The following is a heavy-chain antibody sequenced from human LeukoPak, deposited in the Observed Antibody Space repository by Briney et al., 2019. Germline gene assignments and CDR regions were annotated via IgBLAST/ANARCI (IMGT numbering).Heavy chain of an antibody. J-gene: IGHJ4*02. CDR2: INHSGST. CDR3: VGGGGSYNFDY. V-gene: IGHV4-34*01. Sequence: SETLSLTCAVYGGSFSGYYWSWIRQPPGKGLEWIGEINHSGSTNYNPSLKSRVTISVDTSKNQFSLKLSSVTAADTAVYYCVGGGGSYNFDYWSQGTLVTVSS. CDR1: GGSFSGYY. D-gene: IGHD1-26*01.